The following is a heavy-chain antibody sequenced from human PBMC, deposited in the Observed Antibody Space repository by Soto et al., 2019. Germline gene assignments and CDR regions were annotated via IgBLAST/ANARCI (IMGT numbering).Heavy chain of an antibody. CDR2: ISAYNGNT. CDR1: GYTFTSYG. Sequence: QVQLVQSGAEVKKPGASVKVSCKASGYTFTSYGISWVRQAPGQGLEWMGWISAYNGNTNSAQKLQGRVTMPTDTSTSTAYMELRSLRSDDTAVYYCASAYYDILTGYYYYGMDVWGQGTTVTVSS. J-gene: IGHJ6*02. D-gene: IGHD3-9*01. CDR3: ASAYYDILTGYYYYGMDV. V-gene: IGHV1-18*01.